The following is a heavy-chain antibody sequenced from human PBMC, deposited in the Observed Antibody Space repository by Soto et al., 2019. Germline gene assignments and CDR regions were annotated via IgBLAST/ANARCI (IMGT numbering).Heavy chain of an antibody. CDR1: GGSISSDGNY. Sequence: QVQLQESGPGLVKSSQTLSLTCTVSGGSISSDGNYWSWIRQHPGKGLEWMGYIYYSGSTYYNPSLKSRVTISVDTSKNQFSLKLNSVTAADTAVYYCARARMVRGIIYYYGMDVWGEGTTVTVSS. CDR3: ARARMVRGIIYYYGMDV. CDR2: IYYSGST. D-gene: IGHD3-10*01. J-gene: IGHJ6*04. V-gene: IGHV4-31*03.